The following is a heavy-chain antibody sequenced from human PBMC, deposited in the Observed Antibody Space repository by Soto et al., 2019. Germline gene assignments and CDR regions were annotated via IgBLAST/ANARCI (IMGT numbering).Heavy chain of an antibody. V-gene: IGHV4-31*03. J-gene: IGHJ4*02. CDR1: GGSISSGGYY. CDR2: IYYSGSA. CDR3: ARGTLVATSYYFDY. Sequence: TLSLTCTVSGGSISSGGYYWSWIRQHPGKGLEWIGYIYYSGSAYYNPSLKSRVTISVDTSKNQFSLKLSSVTAADTAVYYCARGTLVATSYYFDYWGQGTLVTVSS. D-gene: IGHD5-12*01.